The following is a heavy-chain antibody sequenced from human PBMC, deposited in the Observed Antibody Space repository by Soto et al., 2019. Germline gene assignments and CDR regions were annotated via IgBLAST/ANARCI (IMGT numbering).Heavy chain of an antibody. J-gene: IGHJ4*02. CDR2: AYSSGTT. CDR1: SGSINSYW. Sequence: SETLSLTCSVSSGSINSYWCSWIRQPAGKGLEWIGRAYSSGTTDYNRSLNSRATLSVETSKNQLSLKLSSVTAADVAVYSCARDIGSYAYGEGYWGQGIQVTVSS. CDR3: ARDIGSYAYGEGY. D-gene: IGHD3-10*01. V-gene: IGHV4-4*07.